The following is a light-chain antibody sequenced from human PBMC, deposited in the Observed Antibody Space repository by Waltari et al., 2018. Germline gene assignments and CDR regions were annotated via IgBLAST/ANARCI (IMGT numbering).Light chain of an antibody. CDR2: VAS. V-gene: IGKV3-15*01. CDR3: QHYNSRPLT. CDR1: QSVRSN. J-gene: IGKJ4*01. Sequence: EIVMTQSPATLSVFPGERATLSCRASQSVRSNLAWYQQRPGQAPRLLIYVASTRATGIPARFSGSGSGTDFTLTISSLQSEDFAVYYCQHYNSRPLTFGGGTKVEMK.